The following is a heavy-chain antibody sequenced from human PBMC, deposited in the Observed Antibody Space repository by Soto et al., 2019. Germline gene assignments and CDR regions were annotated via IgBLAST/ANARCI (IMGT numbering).Heavy chain of an antibody. Sequence: QVQLQESGPGLVKPSETLSLTCTVSGGSVSSGSYYWSWIRQPPGKGLEWIGYIYYSGSTNYNPSLKSRVTISVDTSKNQFSLKLSSVTAADTAVYYCARVRLEQLVLYYYYGMDVWGQGTTVTVSS. CDR1: GGSVSSGSYY. V-gene: IGHV4-61*01. D-gene: IGHD6-6*01. CDR2: IYYSGST. J-gene: IGHJ6*02. CDR3: ARVRLEQLVLYYYYGMDV.